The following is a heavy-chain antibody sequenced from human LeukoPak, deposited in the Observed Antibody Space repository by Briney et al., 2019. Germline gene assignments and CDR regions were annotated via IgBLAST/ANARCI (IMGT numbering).Heavy chain of an antibody. D-gene: IGHD3-22*01. CDR3: ARDKSSGYYYFDY. CDR1: GFIFSSYW. V-gene: IGHV3-7*03. J-gene: IGHJ4*02. CDR2: IKQDGTEK. Sequence: PGGSLRLSCAASGFIFSSYWMSWVRQAPGKGLEWVANIKQDGTEKHYVDSVKGRFTISRDNSKNTLYLQMNSLRAEDTALYYCARDKSSGYYYFDYWGQGTLVTVSS.